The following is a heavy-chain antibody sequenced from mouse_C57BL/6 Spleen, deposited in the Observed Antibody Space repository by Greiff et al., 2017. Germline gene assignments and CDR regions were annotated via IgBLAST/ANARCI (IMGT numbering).Heavy chain of an antibody. Sequence: EVQVVESGGDLVKPGGSLKLSCAASGFTFSSYGMSWVRQTPDKRLEWVATISSGGSYTYYPDSVKGRFTISRDNAKNTLYLQMSSLKSEDTAMYYCARRDSNPFAYWGQGTLVTVSA. J-gene: IGHJ3*01. CDR3: ARRDSNPFAY. CDR2: ISSGGSYT. V-gene: IGHV5-6*01. CDR1: GFTFSSYG. D-gene: IGHD2-5*01.